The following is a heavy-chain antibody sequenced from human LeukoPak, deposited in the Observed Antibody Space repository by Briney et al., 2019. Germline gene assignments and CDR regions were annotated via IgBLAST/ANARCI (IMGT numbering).Heavy chain of an antibody. D-gene: IGHD2-2*01. Sequence: SETLSLTCNVSGASMTNSYWSWIRQSPGKGLEWLASIYLSAHTRSNPSLKSRLTISLDTSKNRVSLRLTSVTAADTAVYYCARRRQISAYAPYAFDMWGQGTMVTVSS. V-gene: IGHV4-59*08. CDR1: GASMTNSY. CDR3: ARRRQISAYAPYAFDM. J-gene: IGHJ3*02. CDR2: IYLSAHT.